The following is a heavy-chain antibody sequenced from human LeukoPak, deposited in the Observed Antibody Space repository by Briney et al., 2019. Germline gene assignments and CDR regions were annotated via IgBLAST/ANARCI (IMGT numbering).Heavy chain of an antibody. D-gene: IGHD6-19*01. CDR3: ARERVAVVFFDY. V-gene: IGHV3-48*03. CDR2: ISNGGRTI. CDR1: GFTFSSYE. Sequence: PGGSLRLSCAASGFTFSSYEMNWVRQAPGKGLEWVSYISNGGRTIYYADSVKGRFTISRDNAKNSLYLQMNSLRAEDTAVYYCARERVAVVFFDYWRQGTLVTVSS. J-gene: IGHJ4*02.